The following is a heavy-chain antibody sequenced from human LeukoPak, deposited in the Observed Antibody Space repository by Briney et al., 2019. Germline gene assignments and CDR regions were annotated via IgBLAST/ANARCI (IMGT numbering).Heavy chain of an antibody. CDR2: NSTYSGDT. V-gene: IGHV1-18*01. CDR1: GYTFTSYG. J-gene: IGHJ4*02. D-gene: IGHD3-9*01. CDR3: ARDPGQYYDILTGYYTPYYFDY. Sequence: ASVKVSCKASGYTFTSYGISWVRQAPGQGLEWMGWNSTYSGDTDYAQKLQGRVTMTADTSTSTAYMEMRSLRSDDTAVYYCARDPGQYYDILTGYYTPYYFDYWGQGTLVTVSS.